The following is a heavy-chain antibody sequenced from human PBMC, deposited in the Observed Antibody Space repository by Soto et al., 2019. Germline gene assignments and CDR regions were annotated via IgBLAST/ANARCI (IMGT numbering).Heavy chain of an antibody. Sequence: ASVKVSCKASGGTFSSYTISWVRQAPGQGLEWMGRIIPILGIANYAQKFQGRVTITADKSTSTAYMELSSLRSEDTAVYYCARDQLDRGVPFDYWGQGTLVTVSS. V-gene: IGHV1-69*04. J-gene: IGHJ4*02. CDR2: IIPILGIA. D-gene: IGHD3-10*01. CDR3: ARDQLDRGVPFDY. CDR1: GGTFSSYT.